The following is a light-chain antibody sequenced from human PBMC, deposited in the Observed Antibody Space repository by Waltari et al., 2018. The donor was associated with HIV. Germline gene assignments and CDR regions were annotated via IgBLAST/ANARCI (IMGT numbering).Light chain of an antibody. CDR1: SSDLGGSDY. Sequence: QSALTQPRSVSGSPGQSVTISCTGTSSDLGGSDYVSWYQQHPGKAPKLMLHDVSKRPSGVPDRFSGAKSGNTASLTISGLQLEDEADYFCCSYAGAYTLLFGGGTKVTVL. CDR2: DVS. CDR3: CSYAGAYTLL. J-gene: IGLJ2*01. V-gene: IGLV2-11*01.